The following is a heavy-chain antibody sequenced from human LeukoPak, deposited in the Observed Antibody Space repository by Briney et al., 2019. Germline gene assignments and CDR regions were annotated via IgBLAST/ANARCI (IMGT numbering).Heavy chain of an antibody. CDR2: ISYDGSNK. Sequence: GRSLRLSCAASGFTFSSYGMHWVRQAPGKGLEWVAVISYDGSNKYYADSVKGRFTISRDNSKNTLYLQMNSLRAEDTAVYYCARRYCSSTTCYYDYWGQGTLVTVSS. D-gene: IGHD2-2*01. CDR1: GFTFSSYG. V-gene: IGHV3-30*03. J-gene: IGHJ4*02. CDR3: ARRYCSSTTCYYDY.